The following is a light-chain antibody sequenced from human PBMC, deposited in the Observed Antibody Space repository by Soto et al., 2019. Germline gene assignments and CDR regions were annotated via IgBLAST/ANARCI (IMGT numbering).Light chain of an antibody. CDR3: AAWDDSLSAWV. Sequence: QSVLTQPPSASGTPGQRVTISCSGSSSNIGSNYVYWYQQLPGTAPKLLIYSNNQRPSGVTDRFSGSKSGTSASLAISGLRSEDEDDYYCAAWDDSLSAWVFGGGTKVTV. J-gene: IGLJ3*02. CDR2: SNN. CDR1: SSNIGSNY. V-gene: IGLV1-47*02.